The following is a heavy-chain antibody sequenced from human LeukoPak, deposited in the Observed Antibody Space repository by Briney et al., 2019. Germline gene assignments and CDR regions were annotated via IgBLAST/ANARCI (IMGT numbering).Heavy chain of an antibody. Sequence: GGSLRLSCAASGFTFSDYYMSWIRQAPGKGLEWVSYITSSGITIYYADSVKGRFTISRDNAKNSLYLQMNSLRAEDTAVYYCARDSGDGDYDYWGQGTLVTVSS. CDR1: GFTFSDYY. CDR3: ARDSGDGDYDY. J-gene: IGHJ4*02. V-gene: IGHV3-11*01. D-gene: IGHD4-17*01. CDR2: ITSSGITI.